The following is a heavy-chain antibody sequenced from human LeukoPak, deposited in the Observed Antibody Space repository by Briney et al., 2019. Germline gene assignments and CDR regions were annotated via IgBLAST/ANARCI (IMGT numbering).Heavy chain of an antibody. D-gene: IGHD2-21*02. CDR3: ARPGVPAIRGGFGY. V-gene: IGHV1-18*01. J-gene: IGHJ4*02. CDR1: GYTFMSHG. Sequence: ASVKVSCKAYGYTFMSHGISWVRQAPGQGLEWMGWISGSSSNTNYAQRLQGRVTMTTDTSTTTAYMELRSLRSDDTAVYYCARPGVPAIRGGFGYWGQGTLVTVSS. CDR2: ISGSSSNT.